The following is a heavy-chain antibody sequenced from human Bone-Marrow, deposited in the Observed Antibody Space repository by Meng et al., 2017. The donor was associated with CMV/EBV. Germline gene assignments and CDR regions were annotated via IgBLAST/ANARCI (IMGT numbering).Heavy chain of an antibody. J-gene: IGHJ4*02. Sequence: ASVKVSCKASGYTFTSYGISWVRQAPGQGLEWMGWISAYNGNTNYAQKLQGRVTMTTDTSTSTAYMELRSLRSDDTAVYYCARLPGIAVAATLADYYFDYWAQGTLVTVSS. CDR3: ARLPGIAVAATLADYYFDY. D-gene: IGHD6-19*01. CDR1: GYTFTSYG. CDR2: ISAYNGNT. V-gene: IGHV1-18*01.